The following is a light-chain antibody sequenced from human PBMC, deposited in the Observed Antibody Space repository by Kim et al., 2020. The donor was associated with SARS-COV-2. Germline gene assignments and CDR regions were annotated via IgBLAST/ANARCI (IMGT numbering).Light chain of an antibody. V-gene: IGKV1-27*01. Sequence: DIQMAQSPSSLSASVGDRVTITCRASQGISNSLAWYRQKPGKVPMLLIYGASTLRSGVPSRFRGSGSGTDFTLTISSLQPEDAATYYCQKYNIAPLTFGQGTKVDIK. CDR1: QGISNS. CDR2: GAS. CDR3: QKYNIAPLT. J-gene: IGKJ1*01.